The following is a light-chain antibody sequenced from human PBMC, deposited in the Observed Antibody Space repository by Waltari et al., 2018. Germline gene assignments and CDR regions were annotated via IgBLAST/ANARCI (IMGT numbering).Light chain of an antibody. CDR3: QQARSFPIT. Sequence: VTWYRQKPREAPKLLSNSATSLQTGVPERFSGGGSGTEFTLTISSLRPEDFGTYYCQQARSFPITFGPGTKVDMK. V-gene: IGKV1-12*01. J-gene: IGKJ3*01. CDR2: SAT.